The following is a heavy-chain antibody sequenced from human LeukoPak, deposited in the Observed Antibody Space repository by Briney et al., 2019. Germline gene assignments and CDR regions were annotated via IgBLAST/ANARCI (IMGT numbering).Heavy chain of an antibody. CDR2: IWYDGSNK. J-gene: IGHJ6*02. Sequence: PGRSLRLSCAASGFTFSSYGMHWVRQAPGKGLEWVAVIWYDGSNKYYADSVKGRFTISRDNSKNTLYLQMNGLRAEDTAVYYCARDSRISRSHYYGMDVWGQGTTVTVSS. V-gene: IGHV3-33*01. CDR1: GFTFSSYG. CDR3: ARDSRISRSHYYGMDV. D-gene: IGHD2/OR15-2a*01.